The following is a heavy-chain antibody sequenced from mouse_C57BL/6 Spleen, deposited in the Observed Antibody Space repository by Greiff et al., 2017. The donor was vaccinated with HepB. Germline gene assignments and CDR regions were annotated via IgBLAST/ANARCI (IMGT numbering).Heavy chain of an antibody. D-gene: IGHD1-1*01. CDR3: ARSLGGSSYWYFDV. V-gene: IGHV1-64*01. J-gene: IGHJ1*03. Sequence: QVQLKQPGAELVKPGASVKLSCKASGYTFTSYWMHWVKQRPGQGLEWIGMIHPNSGSTNYNEKFKSKATLTVDKSSSTAYMQLSSLTSEDSAVYYCARSLGGSSYWYFDVWGTGTTVTVSS. CDR1: GYTFTSYW. CDR2: IHPNSGST.